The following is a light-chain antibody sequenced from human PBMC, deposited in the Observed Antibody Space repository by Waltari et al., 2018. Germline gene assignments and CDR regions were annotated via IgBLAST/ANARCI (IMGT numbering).Light chain of an antibody. CDR3: SSYTSSSILYV. CDR2: DVS. Sequence: QSALTQPASVSGSPGQSLTISCTGTSSDVGGYNYVSWYQQHPGKAPKRLIYDVSKRPSGVSNRFSGSKSGNTASLTISGLQAEDEADYYCSSYTSSSILYVFGTGTKVTVL. J-gene: IGLJ1*01. V-gene: IGLV2-14*01. CDR1: SSDVGGYNY.